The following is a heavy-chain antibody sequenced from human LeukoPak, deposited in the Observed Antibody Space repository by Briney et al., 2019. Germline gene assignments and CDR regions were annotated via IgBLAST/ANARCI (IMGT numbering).Heavy chain of an antibody. CDR3: ARDLSIAMVGGGLDY. V-gene: IGHV3-7*05. Sequence: GGSLRLSCAASGFSFSAYWMTWVRQPPGKGLEWVANIKEDGSQKYYVDSVKGRFTVSRDNAKNALYLQMNSLRAEDTALYYCARDLSIAMVGGGLDYWGQGTLVTVSS. CDR1: GFSFSAYW. J-gene: IGHJ4*02. CDR2: IKEDGSQK. D-gene: IGHD3-10*01.